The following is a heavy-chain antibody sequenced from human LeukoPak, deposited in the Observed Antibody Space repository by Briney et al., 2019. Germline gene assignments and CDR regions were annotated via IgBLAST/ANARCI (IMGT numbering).Heavy chain of an antibody. J-gene: IGHJ4*02. Sequence: PSETLSLTCAVCGGSFSGFYCSWIRQSPGKGLEWIGEINHLGNTNYNPSLKSRVTISIDTSKNQFSLNLRSVTAADTAVYYCARGQWELPFWGQGTLVTVSS. CDR1: GGSFSGFY. V-gene: IGHV4-34*01. D-gene: IGHD1-26*01. CDR2: INHLGNT. CDR3: ARGQWELPF.